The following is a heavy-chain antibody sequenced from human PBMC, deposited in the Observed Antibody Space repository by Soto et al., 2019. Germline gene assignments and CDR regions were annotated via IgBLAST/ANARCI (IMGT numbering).Heavy chain of an antibody. J-gene: IGHJ6*02. CDR1: GSTFSDSG. CDR2: IARDYTTI. CDR3: ARERCSTTTCGLDV. Sequence: EVQLVESGGGSIQPGGSLTLSCAASGSTFSDSGMSWVRQAPGKGLEWVSFIARDYTTINYADSVRGRFTISRDNAQKSLDLQLDSLRAEDTAVDYCARERCSTTTCGLDVWGQGTTVTVSS. V-gene: IGHV3-48*01. D-gene: IGHD1-26*01.